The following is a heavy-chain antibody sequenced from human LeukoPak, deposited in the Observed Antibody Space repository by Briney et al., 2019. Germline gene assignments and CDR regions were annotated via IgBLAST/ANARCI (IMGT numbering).Heavy chain of an antibody. CDR3: ARDNYGDGGNWLDP. CDR2: IYYSGST. Sequence: SETLSLTCTVSGGSISSYYWSWIRQPPGKGLEWIGYIYYSGSTNYNPSLKSRVTISVDTSKNQFSLKLSSVTAADTAVYYCARDNYGDGGNWLDPWGQGTLVTVSS. V-gene: IGHV4-59*01. J-gene: IGHJ5*02. D-gene: IGHD4-17*01. CDR1: GGSISSYY.